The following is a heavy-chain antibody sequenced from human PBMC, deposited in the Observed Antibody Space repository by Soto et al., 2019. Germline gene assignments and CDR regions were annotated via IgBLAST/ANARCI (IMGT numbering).Heavy chain of an antibody. D-gene: IGHD3-10*01. CDR3: ASYYGNYFDY. J-gene: IGHJ4*02. CDR1: GGSISSGGYS. CDR2: IYHSGST. V-gene: IGHV4-30-2*01. Sequence: SETLSLTCAVSGGSISSGGYSWSWIRQPPGKGLEWIGYIYHSGSTYYNPSLKSRVTISVDRSKNQSSLKLSSVTAADTAVYYCASYYGNYFDYWGQGTLVTVSS.